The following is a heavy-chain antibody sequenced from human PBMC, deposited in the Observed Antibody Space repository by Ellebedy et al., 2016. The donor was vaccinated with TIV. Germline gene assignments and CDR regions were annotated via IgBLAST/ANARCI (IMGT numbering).Heavy chain of an antibody. Sequence: GESLKISCAASGFPVSNTYMRWVLPAPGQGLAWVSLIYTGGQTYYPDSVRGRFTISRDNSKNTLHLQMMSLRVGDTAVYYCGRGGTFGDSWGRGTLVTVSS. CDR1: GFPVSNTY. V-gene: IGHV3-66*01. J-gene: IGHJ4*02. D-gene: IGHD2/OR15-2a*01. CDR2: IYTGGQT. CDR3: GRGGTFGDS.